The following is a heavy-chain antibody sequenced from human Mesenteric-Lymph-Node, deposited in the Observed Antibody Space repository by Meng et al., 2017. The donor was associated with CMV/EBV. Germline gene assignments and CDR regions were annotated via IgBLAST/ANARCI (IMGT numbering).Heavy chain of an antibody. Sequence: YGDSMDNDDYFWSWIRQTPGGGLEWIGYMYKSGSTYYKSSLQSRVAMSLSTSKNQLSLSLTSVTAADTAIYYCARVNTPMGAWFFDLWGRGTLVTVSS. CDR3: ARVNTPMGAWFFDL. V-gene: IGHV4-30-4*08. CDR2: MYKSGST. D-gene: IGHD5-18*01. J-gene: IGHJ2*01. CDR1: GDSMDNDDYF.